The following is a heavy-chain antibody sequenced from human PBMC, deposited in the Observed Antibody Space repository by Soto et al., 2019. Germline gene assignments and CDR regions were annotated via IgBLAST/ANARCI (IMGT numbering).Heavy chain of an antibody. V-gene: IGHV2-5*02. CDR3: AHSNRYGSGRADYYYYYYMDV. CDR1: GFSLSTSGVG. J-gene: IGHJ6*03. CDR2: IYWDDDK. D-gene: IGHD3-10*01. Sequence: SGPTLVKPTQTLTLTCTFSGFSLSTSGVGVGWIRQPPGKALEWLALIYWDDDKRYSPSLKSRLTITKDTSKNQVVLTMTNMDPVDTATYYCAHSNRYGSGRADYYYYYYMDVWGKGTTVTVSS.